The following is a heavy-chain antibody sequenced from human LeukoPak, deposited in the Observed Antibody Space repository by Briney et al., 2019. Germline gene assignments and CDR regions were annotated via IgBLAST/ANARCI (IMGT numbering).Heavy chain of an antibody. D-gene: IGHD3-10*01. CDR3: ARAFLIGGSGVFDY. Sequence: GASVKVSCKASGYNFNDYGISWVRQAPGQGLEWMGGIIPIFGTANYAQKFQGRVTITADKSTSTAYMELSSLRSEDTAVYYCARAFLIGGSGVFDYWGQGTLVTVSS. CDR2: IIPIFGTA. J-gene: IGHJ4*02. CDR1: GYNFNDYG. V-gene: IGHV1-69*06.